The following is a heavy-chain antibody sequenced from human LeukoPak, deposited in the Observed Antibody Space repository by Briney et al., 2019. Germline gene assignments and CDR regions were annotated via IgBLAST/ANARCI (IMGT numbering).Heavy chain of an antibody. CDR1: GFTFSSYA. V-gene: IGHV3-23*01. CDR3: AKDLGVGNSWYGWVL. D-gene: IGHD6-13*01. Sequence: GRSLRLSCAASGFTFSSYAMHWVRQAPGKGLEWVSAISGSATGTFTKYADSVKGRFTISRDNSKNTLFLQMSSLRVEDTALYYCAKDLGVGNSWYGWVLWGQGTLVTVSS. CDR2: ISGSATGT. J-gene: IGHJ4*02.